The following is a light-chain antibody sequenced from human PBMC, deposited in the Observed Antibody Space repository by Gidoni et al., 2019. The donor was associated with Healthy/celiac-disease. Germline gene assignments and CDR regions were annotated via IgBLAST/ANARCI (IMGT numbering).Light chain of an antibody. V-gene: IGKV1-5*03. CDR3: QQYNSPIYT. J-gene: IGKJ2*01. CDR2: KAS. Sequence: DIQMTQSPYTLSASVGDRVTITCRASQSISSWLAWYQQKPGKAPKLLIYKASSLESGVPSRFSGSGSGTEFTLTISSLQPDDFATYYCQQYNSPIYTFGQGTKLEIK. CDR1: QSISSW.